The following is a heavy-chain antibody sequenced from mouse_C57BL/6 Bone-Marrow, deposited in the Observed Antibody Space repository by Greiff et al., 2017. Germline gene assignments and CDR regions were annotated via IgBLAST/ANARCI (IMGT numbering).Heavy chain of an antibody. CDR2: ISDGGSYT. CDR1: GFTFSSYA. CDR3: ASWAG. J-gene: IGHJ2*01. D-gene: IGHD4-1*01. Sequence: EVKLMESGGGLVKPGGSLKLSCAASGFTFSSYAMSWVRQTPEKRLEWVATISDGGSYTYYPDNVKGRFTISRDNAKNNLYLQMSHLKSEDTAMYYCASWAGWGQGTTLTVSS. V-gene: IGHV5-4*03.